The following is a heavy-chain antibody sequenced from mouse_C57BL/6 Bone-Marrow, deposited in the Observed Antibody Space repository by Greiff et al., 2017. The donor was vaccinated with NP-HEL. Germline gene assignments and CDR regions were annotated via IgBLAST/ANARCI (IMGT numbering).Heavy chain of an antibody. CDR2: IDPEDGET. V-gene: IGHV14-2*01. Sequence: EVQLQQSGAELVKPGASVKLSCTASGFNIKDYYMHWVKQRPEQGLEWIGRIDPEDGETKYAPKFQGKATLTADTSSNTAYLQLSSLTSEDTAVYYCAMVTTGNYYAMDYWGQGTSVTVSS. D-gene: IGHD2-2*01. CDR3: AMVTTGNYYAMDY. J-gene: IGHJ4*01. CDR1: GFNIKDYY.